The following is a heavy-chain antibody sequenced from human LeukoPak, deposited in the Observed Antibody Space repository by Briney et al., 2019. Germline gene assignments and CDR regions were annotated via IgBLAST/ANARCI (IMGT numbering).Heavy chain of an antibody. J-gene: IGHJ4*02. Sequence: GGSLRLSCAASGFTVSSNYMSWVRQAPGKGLEWVSVIYSGGSTYYADSVKGRFTISRDNSKNTLYLQMNSLRAEDTAVYYCARKSPGGGATHFDNWGQGTLVTVSS. CDR2: IYSGGST. CDR3: ARKSPGGGATHFDN. V-gene: IGHV3-66*01. D-gene: IGHD1-26*01. CDR1: GFTVSSNY.